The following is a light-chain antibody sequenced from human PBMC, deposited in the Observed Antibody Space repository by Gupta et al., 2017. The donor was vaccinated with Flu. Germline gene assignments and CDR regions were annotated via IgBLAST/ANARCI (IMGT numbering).Light chain of an antibody. CDR1: TGAGTSGHY. V-gene: IGLV7-46*01. Sequence: AVVTQAPSLPVSPGGTIPLTCGSSTGAGTSGHYPYWFQQKPAQPLRTVIYDTSNTPAWTPARFSGSFFGGKAALTLAGAQPEDEDEYYCLPAYSGDRVFGGGTKLTVL. CDR2: DTS. J-gene: IGLJ3*02. CDR3: LPAYSGDRV.